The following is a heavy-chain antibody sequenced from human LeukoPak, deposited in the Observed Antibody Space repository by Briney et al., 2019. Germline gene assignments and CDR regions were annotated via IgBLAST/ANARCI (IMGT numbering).Heavy chain of an antibody. D-gene: IGHD5-18*01. CDR1: GGSISSYY. CDR3: ARAEVDTATLDY. V-gene: IGHV4-59*01. CDR2: IYYSGST. J-gene: IGHJ4*02. Sequence: SETLSLTCTVSGGSISSYYWSWIRQPPGKGLEWIGYIYYSGSTNYNPSLKSRVTISVDTSKNQFSLKLSSVIAADTAVYYCARAEVDTATLDYWGQGTLVTVSS.